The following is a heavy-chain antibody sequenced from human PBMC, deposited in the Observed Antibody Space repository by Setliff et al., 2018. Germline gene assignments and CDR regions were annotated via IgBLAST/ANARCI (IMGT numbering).Heavy chain of an antibody. J-gene: IGHJ6*02. Sequence: GGSMRLSCAASGFSLGAYEFNWVRQAPGKGLEWVSYISSSGTAMYYVDSVKGRFTISRDNAKNSLYLQMNSLRVEDTAVYYCARDVVSGWYRRNNYFGMDVWGQGTTVTVSS. CDR3: ARDVVSGWYRRNNYFGMDV. D-gene: IGHD6-19*01. CDR2: ISSSGTAM. V-gene: IGHV3-48*03. CDR1: GFSLGAYE.